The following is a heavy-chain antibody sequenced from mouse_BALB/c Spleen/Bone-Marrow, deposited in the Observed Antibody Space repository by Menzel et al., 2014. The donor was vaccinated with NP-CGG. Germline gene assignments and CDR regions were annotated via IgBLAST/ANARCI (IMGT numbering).Heavy chain of an antibody. CDR2: IYPSDSYT. D-gene: IGHD2-10*02. J-gene: IGHJ4*01. Sequence: VHLVVSGAELVRPGASVKVSCKASGYAFTSYWINWVKQRPGQGLEWIGNIYPSDSYTNYNQNFKDKATLTVDKSSSTAFMQLSIPASEDSAVYYCSRQYGNYYAMDYWGQGTSVTVSS. CDR3: SRQYGNYYAMDY. V-gene: IGHV1-69*02. CDR1: GYAFTSYW.